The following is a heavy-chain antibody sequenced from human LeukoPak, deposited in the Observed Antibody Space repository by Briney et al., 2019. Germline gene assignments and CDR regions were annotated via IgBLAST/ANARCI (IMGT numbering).Heavy chain of an antibody. CDR3: ARVLHSSGYYYADY. J-gene: IGHJ4*02. Sequence: ASVKVSCKASGYTFTGYYMHWVRQAPGQGLEWMGWINPNSGGTNYAQKFQGRVTMTRDTSISTAYMELSRLRSDDTAVYYCARVLHSSGYYYADYWGQGTLVTVSS. D-gene: IGHD3-22*01. CDR1: GYTFTGYY. CDR2: INPNSGGT. V-gene: IGHV1-2*02.